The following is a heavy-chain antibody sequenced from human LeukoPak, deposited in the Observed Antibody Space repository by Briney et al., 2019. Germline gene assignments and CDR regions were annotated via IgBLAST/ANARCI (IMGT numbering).Heavy chain of an antibody. CDR3: AKRGEYCSSTSCPFDY. CDR2: ISGSGGST. V-gene: IGHV3-23*01. J-gene: IGHJ4*02. Sequence: GGSLRLSCAASGFTFSSYAMSWVRQAPGKGLEWVSAISGSGGSTYYADSVKGRFTISRDNSKNTLYLQMNSLRAEDTAVYYCAKRGEYCSSTSCPFDYWGQGTLDTVSS. D-gene: IGHD2-2*01. CDR1: GFTFSSYA.